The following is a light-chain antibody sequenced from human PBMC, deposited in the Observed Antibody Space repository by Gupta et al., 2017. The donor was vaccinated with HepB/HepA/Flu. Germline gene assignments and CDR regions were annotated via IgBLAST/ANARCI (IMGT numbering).Light chain of an antibody. CDR3: GSYTSISTHV. Sequence: QSALTPPPSVPGSPAPSITISCTGTSSDVGAYNYVSWYQQHPGRPPKLMIYNVRKRPAGIANRFSGSKAGNTASLTISGRQGEDEYDYYCGSYTSISTHVFGTGTKVTVL. J-gene: IGLJ1*01. V-gene: IGLV2-14*03. CDR2: NVR. CDR1: SSDVGAYNY.